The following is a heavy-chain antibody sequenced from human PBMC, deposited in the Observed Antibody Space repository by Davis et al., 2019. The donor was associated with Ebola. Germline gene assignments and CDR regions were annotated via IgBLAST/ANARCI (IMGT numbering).Heavy chain of an antibody. CDR1: GFTFSSYW. V-gene: IGHV3-7*03. CDR3: ARDSRFYYDSSGYYPGNI. Sequence: PGGSLRLSCAASGFTFSSYWMSWVRQAPGKGLEWVANIKQDGSEKYYVDSVKGRFTISRDNAKNSLYLQMNSLRAEDTAVYYCARDSRFYYDSSGYYPGNIWGQGTLVTVSS. D-gene: IGHD3-22*01. CDR2: IKQDGSEK. J-gene: IGHJ1*01.